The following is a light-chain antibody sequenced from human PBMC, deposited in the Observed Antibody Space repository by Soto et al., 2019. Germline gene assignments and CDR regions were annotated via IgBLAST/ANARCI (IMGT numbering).Light chain of an antibody. CDR2: DVT. J-gene: IGLJ2*01. CDR3: SSYTSSNTVV. Sequence: QSALTQPASVSGSPGQSITISCTGTSSDVGGYNYVSWYQKHQGKAPKLMIYDVTNRPSGVSNRFSGSKSGNTASLTISGLQAEDEADYYCSSYTSSNTVVFGGGTKLTVL. CDR1: SSDVGGYNY. V-gene: IGLV2-14*03.